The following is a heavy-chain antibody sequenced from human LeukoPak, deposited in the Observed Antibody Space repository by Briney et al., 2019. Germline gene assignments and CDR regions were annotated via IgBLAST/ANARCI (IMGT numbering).Heavy chain of an antibody. V-gene: IGHV3-15*01. J-gene: IGHJ4*02. CDR1: GFTFINAW. CDR3: TTDGVGVEGATYDN. D-gene: IGHD1-26*01. CDR2: IKSKAHGGTI. Sequence: PGGSLRLSCAASGFTFINAWMAWVRQAPGKGLAWVGRIKSKAHGGTIEYAAPVKGRFTISRDDPKNTLYLQMNSLKTEDTAVYYCTTDGVGVEGATYDNWGQGTLVSVSS.